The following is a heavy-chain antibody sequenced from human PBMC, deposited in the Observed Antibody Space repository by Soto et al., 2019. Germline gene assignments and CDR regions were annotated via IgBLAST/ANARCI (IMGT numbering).Heavy chain of an antibody. CDR2: IFWDDDE. Sequence: QITLKESGPALVKPTQTLTLTCAFSGFSLTNNGVSVGWIRQPPGKALEWLAMIFWDDDERYSPSLRSRLTIIKDTSKNQVVLTMTNMDPVDTATYSCAHRHAKYDFDYWGQGARVTVSS. J-gene: IGHJ4*02. V-gene: IGHV2-5*02. CDR1: GFSLTNNGVS. CDR3: AHRHAKYDFDY.